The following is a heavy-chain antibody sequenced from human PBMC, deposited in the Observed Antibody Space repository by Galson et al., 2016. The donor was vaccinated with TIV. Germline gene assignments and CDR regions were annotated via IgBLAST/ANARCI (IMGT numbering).Heavy chain of an antibody. V-gene: IGHV3-23*01. CDR3: AKLADYFDSSGNFDY. D-gene: IGHD3-22*01. CDR2: ISGGGEGT. CDR1: GFTFRHYA. Sequence: LRLSCAASGFTFRHYAMSWVRQAPGKGLVWVSAISGGGEGTYYADSVKGRFTISRDNAKNTLFLQMSSLRAEDMAVYYCAKLADYFDSSGNFDYWGQGILVTVSS. J-gene: IGHJ4*02.